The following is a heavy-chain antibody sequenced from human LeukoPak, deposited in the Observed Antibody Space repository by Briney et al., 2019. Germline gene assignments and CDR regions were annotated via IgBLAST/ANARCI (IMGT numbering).Heavy chain of an antibody. V-gene: IGHV1-69*13. Sequence: GASVKVSCKASGGTFSSYAISWVRQAPGQGLEWMGGIIPIFGTANYAQKFQGRVTITADESTSTAYMELSGLRSEDTAVYYCARDGYSSGWFWFDYWGQGTLVTVSS. CDR1: GGTFSSYA. J-gene: IGHJ4*02. CDR3: ARDGYSSGWFWFDY. CDR2: IIPIFGTA. D-gene: IGHD6-19*01.